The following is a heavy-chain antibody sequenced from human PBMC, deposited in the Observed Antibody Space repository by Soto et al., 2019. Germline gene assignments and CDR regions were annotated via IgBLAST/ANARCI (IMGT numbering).Heavy chain of an antibody. D-gene: IGHD1-1*01. CDR1: GYGFTTYG. V-gene: IGHV1-18*01. J-gene: IGHJ4*02. Sequence: QVHLVQSGAEVKKPGASVKVSCKGSGYGFTTYGITWVRQAPGQGLEWMAWISAHNGNTNYAQKLQGRVTVTRDTSTSTAYMELRSLRSDDTAVYCCARGRYGDYGGQGALVTVSS. CDR3: ARGRYGDY. CDR2: ISAHNGNT.